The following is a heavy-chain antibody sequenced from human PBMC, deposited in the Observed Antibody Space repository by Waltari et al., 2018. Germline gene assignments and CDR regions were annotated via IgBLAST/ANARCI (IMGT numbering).Heavy chain of an antibody. D-gene: IGHD3-9*01. V-gene: IGHV3-21*01. CDR3: AREWGVMVGTAGYYFDY. CDR2: ISSGSSYI. CDR1: GFTFSSYT. Sequence: EVQLVGSGGGLVKPGGSLRLSCVASGFTFSSYTMNWVRQAPGKGLGWVSSISSGSSYIFYADSVKGRFTISRENAKNSRYLQMNSLRVDDTAVYYCAREWGVMVGTAGYYFDYWGQGSLVTVSS. J-gene: IGHJ4*02.